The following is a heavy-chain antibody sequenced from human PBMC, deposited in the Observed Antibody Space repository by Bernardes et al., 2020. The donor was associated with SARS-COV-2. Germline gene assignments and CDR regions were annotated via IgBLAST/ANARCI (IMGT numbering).Heavy chain of an antibody. CDR1: GFTFSSYG. CDR2: IWYDGSNK. Sequence: GGSLSLSCAASGFTFSSYGMHWVRQAPGKGLEWVAVIWYDGSNKYYADSVKGRFTISRDNSKNTLYLQMNSLRAEDTAVYYCARDGQWLRSFDYWGQGTLVTVSS. V-gene: IGHV3-33*08. D-gene: IGHD5-12*01. J-gene: IGHJ4*02. CDR3: ARDGQWLRSFDY.